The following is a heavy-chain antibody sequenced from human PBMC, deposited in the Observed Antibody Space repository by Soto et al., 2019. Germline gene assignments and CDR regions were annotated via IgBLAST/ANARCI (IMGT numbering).Heavy chain of an antibody. J-gene: IGHJ4*02. CDR2: INHSGST. CDR3: ARRGRGLRYFDWLLAFDY. Sequence: PSETLSLTCAVYGGSFSGYYWSWIRQPPGKGLEWIGEINHSGSTNYNPSLKSRVTISVDTSKNQFSLKLSSVTAADTAVYYCARRGRGLRYFDWLLAFDYWGQGTLVTVST. V-gene: IGHV4-34*01. CDR1: GGSFSGYY. D-gene: IGHD3-9*01.